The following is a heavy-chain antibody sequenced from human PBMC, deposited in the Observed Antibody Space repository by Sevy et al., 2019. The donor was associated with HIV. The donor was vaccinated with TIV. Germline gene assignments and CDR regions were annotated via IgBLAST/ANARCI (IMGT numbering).Heavy chain of an antibody. Sequence: GGSLRLSCAASGFTFRNYWMHWVRQDPGKGLVWVSRLDSDDGSTTYADSVKGRFTISRDNSKNTLYLQMNSLRAEDTAVYYCARVSMNSWYYYYYYGMDVWGQGTAVTVSS. D-gene: IGHD6-13*01. CDR3: ARVSMNSWYYYYYYGMDV. V-gene: IGHV3-74*01. J-gene: IGHJ6*02. CDR2: LDSDDGST. CDR1: GFTFRNYW.